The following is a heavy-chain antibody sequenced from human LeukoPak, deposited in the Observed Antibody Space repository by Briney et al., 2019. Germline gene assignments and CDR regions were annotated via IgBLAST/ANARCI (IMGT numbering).Heavy chain of an antibody. CDR3: ARAPRMVDAFDI. CDR2: ISAYNGNT. Sequence: GASVKVSCKASGGTFSSYAISWVRQAPGQGLEWMGWISAYNGNTNYAQKLQGRVTMTTDTSTSTAYMELRSLRSDDTAVYYCARAPRMVDAFDIWGQGTMITVSS. J-gene: IGHJ3*02. V-gene: IGHV1-18*01. D-gene: IGHD2-8*01. CDR1: GGTFSSYA.